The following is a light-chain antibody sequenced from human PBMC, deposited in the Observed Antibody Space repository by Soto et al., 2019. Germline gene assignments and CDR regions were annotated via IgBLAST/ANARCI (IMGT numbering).Light chain of an antibody. CDR3: QQYNNWTPLT. V-gene: IGKV3-15*01. CDR1: QSVSSS. Sequence: EIVMTQSPATLSVSPGDRATLSCRASQSVSSSLAWYQQIPGQAPRLLIYDASTRATCIPARFGGSGSGTEFTLTISSLQSEDFAVYYCQQYNNWTPLTFGGGTKVELK. CDR2: DAS. J-gene: IGKJ4*01.